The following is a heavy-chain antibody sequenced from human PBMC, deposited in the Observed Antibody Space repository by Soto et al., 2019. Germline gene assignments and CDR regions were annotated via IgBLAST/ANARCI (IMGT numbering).Heavy chain of an antibody. V-gene: IGHV4-59*01. Sequence: ASETLSLTCTVSGGSISSYYWSWIRQPPGKGLEWIGYIYYSGSTNYNPSLKSRVTISVDTSKNQFSLKLSSVTAADTAVYYCARGGGGYCSSTSCYLGLGYYYYYYMDVWGKGTTVTVSS. CDR1: GGSISSYY. J-gene: IGHJ6*03. CDR3: ARGGGGYCSSTSCYLGLGYYYYYYMDV. D-gene: IGHD2-2*01. CDR2: IYYSGST.